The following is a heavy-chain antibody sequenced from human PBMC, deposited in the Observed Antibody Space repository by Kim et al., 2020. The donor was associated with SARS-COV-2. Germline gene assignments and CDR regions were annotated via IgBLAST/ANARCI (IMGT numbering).Heavy chain of an antibody. J-gene: IGHJ5*02. CDR3: ARGRGWLDP. V-gene: IGHV3-7*03. Sequence: SDKYYVDSVKGRFTISRDNAKNSLYLQMNSLRAEDTAVYYCARGRGWLDPWGQGTLVTVSS. CDR2: SDK.